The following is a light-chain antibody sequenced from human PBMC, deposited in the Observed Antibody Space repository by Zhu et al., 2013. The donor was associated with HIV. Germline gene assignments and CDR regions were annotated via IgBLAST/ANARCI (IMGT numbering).Light chain of an antibody. V-gene: IGKV3-11*01. CDR1: QSISNY. J-gene: IGKJ2*01. CDR2: DAS. CDR3: QQRSSWPPNT. Sequence: VMTQSPATLSVSAGERATLSCRASQSISNYLAWYQHRPGQAPRLLIYDASNRATGVPARFNGSGSGTDFTLTINSLQSEDVAVYYCQQRSSWPPNTFGQGTKLEI.